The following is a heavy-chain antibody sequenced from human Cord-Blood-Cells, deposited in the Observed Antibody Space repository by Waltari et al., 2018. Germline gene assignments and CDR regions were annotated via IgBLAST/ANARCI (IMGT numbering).Heavy chain of an antibody. CDR3: ARHRGDFWRGYYDAFDI. Sequence: QLQLQESGPGLVKPSETLSLTCTVSGGSISSSSYYWGWIRQHPGKGLEWIGSIYYSGGTYYHPSLQSRVSISVDTSKNQFSLKLSAVTAADTAVYYCARHRGDFWRGYYDAFDIWGQGTMVTVSS. CDR2: IYYSGGT. CDR1: GGSISSSSYY. V-gene: IGHV4-39*01. D-gene: IGHD3-3*01. J-gene: IGHJ3*02.